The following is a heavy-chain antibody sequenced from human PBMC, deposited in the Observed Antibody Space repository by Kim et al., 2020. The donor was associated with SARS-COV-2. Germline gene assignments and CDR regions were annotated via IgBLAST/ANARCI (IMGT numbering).Heavy chain of an antibody. CDR3: ARGGDMLTTTADY. CDR2: INHSGST. J-gene: IGHJ4*02. CDR1: GGSFSGYY. Sequence: SETLSLTCAVYGGSFSGYYWSWIRQPPGKGLEWIGEINHSGSTNYNPSLKSRVTISVDTSKNQFSLKLSSVTAADTAVYYRARGGDMLTTTADYWGQGTLVTVSS. D-gene: IGHD4-4*01. V-gene: IGHV4-34*01.